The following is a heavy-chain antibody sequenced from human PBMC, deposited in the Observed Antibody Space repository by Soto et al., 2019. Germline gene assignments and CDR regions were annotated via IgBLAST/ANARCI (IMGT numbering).Heavy chain of an antibody. CDR2: IVVGSGNT. V-gene: IGHV1-58*01. CDR3: AAYGDYDDY. D-gene: IGHD3-10*01. Sequence: QMQLVQSGPEVKKPGTSVKVSCKASGFTFTSSAVQWVRQARGQRLEWIGWIVVGSGNTNYAQKFQERVTITRDRSTSTGYMEPNSLGYEDPAVYYRAAYGDYDDYWGQGTLVTVSS. J-gene: IGHJ4*02. CDR1: GFTFTSSA.